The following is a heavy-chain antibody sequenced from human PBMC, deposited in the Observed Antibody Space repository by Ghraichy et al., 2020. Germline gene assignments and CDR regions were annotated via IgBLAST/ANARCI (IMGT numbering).Heavy chain of an antibody. CDR1: GFTFSDYY. Sequence: GGSLRLSCAASGFTFSDYYMSWIRQAPGKGLEWVSYISSSSSYTNYADSVKGRFTISRDNAKNSLYLQMNSLRAEDTAVYYCARAGAAAPFYYYYYYMDVWGKGTTVTVSS. J-gene: IGHJ6*03. CDR3: ARAGAAAPFYYYYYYMDV. D-gene: IGHD6-13*01. V-gene: IGHV3-11*05. CDR2: ISSSSSYT.